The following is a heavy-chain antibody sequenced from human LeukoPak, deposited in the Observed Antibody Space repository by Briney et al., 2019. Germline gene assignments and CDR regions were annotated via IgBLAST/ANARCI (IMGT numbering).Heavy chain of an antibody. D-gene: IGHD1-26*01. CDR2: ISAYNGNT. V-gene: IGHV1-18*01. CDR3: ARLGVAYYYYYGMDV. Sequence: GASVKVSCKASGYTFTSYGISWVRQAPGQGLERMGWISAYNGNTNYAQKLQGRVTMTTDTSTSTAYMELRSLRSDDTAVYYCARLGVAYYYYYGMDVWGQGTTVTVSS. CDR1: GYTFTSYG. J-gene: IGHJ6*02.